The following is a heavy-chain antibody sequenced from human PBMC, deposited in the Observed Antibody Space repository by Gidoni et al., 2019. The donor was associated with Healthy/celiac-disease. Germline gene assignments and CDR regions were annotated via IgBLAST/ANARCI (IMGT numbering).Heavy chain of an antibody. CDR2: IYYSGST. CDR1: GGSISSYY. CDR3: AREEVGATYHGAFDI. Sequence: QVQLQESGPGLVKPSETLSLTCTVSGGSISSYYWSWIRQPPGKGLEWIGYIYYSGSTNYNPSLKSRVTLSVDTSKNQFSLKLSSVTAADTAVYYCAREEVGATYHGAFDIWGQGTMVTVSS. J-gene: IGHJ3*02. V-gene: IGHV4-59*01. D-gene: IGHD1-26*01.